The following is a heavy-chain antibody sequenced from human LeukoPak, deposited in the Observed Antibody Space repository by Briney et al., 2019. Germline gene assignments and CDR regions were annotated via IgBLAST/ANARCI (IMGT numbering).Heavy chain of an antibody. D-gene: IGHD3-3*01. V-gene: IGHV4-59*12. J-gene: IGHJ4*02. CDR3: ARWGYYDFWSGYYGAYYFDY. CDR2: SYYTGST. CDR1: GGSISSYY. Sequence: SETLSLTCTVSGGSISSYYWSWIRQPPGKGLEWIGYSYYTGSTNYNPSLKSRVTISVDTSKNQFSLKLSSVTAADTAVYYCARWGYYDFWSGYYGAYYFDYWGQGTLVTVSS.